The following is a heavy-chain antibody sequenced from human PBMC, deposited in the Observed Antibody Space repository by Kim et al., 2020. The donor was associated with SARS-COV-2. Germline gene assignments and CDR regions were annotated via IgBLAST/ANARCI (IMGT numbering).Heavy chain of an antibody. Sequence: SETLSLTCTVSGGSISSGGYYWSWIRQHPGKGLEWIGYIYYSGSTYDNPSLKSRVTISVDTSRNQFSLKLSSVTAADTAIYYCARDGGAYSSGYYFFYWGQGTLVTVSS. CDR1: GGSISSGGYY. J-gene: IGHJ4*02. CDR3: ARDGGAYSSGYYFFY. V-gene: IGHV4-31*03. D-gene: IGHD6-19*01. CDR2: IYYSGST.